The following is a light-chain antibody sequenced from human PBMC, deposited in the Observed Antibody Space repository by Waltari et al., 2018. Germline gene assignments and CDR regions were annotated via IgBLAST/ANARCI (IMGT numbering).Light chain of an antibody. V-gene: IGKV1-8*01. Sequence: AIRMTQSPSSLSASTGDRVTITCRASQDVSSYVAWYQQKPGKVPKLLIYAASTLQSGVTSRFSGSGSGTNFSLTIACLQSDDFAVYDCQQYYTYPVDFGGGAKVEVK. CDR2: AAS. CDR3: QQYYTYPVD. J-gene: IGKJ4*01. CDR1: QDVSSY.